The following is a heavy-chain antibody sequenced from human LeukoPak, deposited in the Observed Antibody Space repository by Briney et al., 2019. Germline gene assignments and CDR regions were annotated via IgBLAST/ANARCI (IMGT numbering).Heavy chain of an antibody. Sequence: GGSLRLSCAASGFTFSSYSMNWVRQAPGKGLKWVSYISSGSSTIYYADSVKGRFTISRDNAKNSLYLQMNSLRDEDTAVYYCANTYYDYVWGSNWGQGTLVTVSS. CDR1: GFTFSSYS. J-gene: IGHJ4*02. D-gene: IGHD3-16*01. V-gene: IGHV3-48*02. CDR3: ANTYYDYVWGSN. CDR2: ISSGSSTI.